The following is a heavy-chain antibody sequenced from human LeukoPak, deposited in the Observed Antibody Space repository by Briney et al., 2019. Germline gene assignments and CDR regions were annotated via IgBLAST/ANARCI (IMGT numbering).Heavy chain of an antibody. CDR1: GYTFTGYY. CDR2: INPNSGGT. D-gene: IGHD6-13*01. CDR3: ARYTSSSPYWYFDL. V-gene: IGHV1-2*02. J-gene: IGHJ2*01. Sequence: ASVKVSCKASGYTFTGYYMHWVRQAPGQGLEWMGWINPNSGGTNYAQKFQGRVTMTRDTSISTAYMELSRLRSDDTAVYYCARYTSSSPYWYFDLWGRGTLVTVSS.